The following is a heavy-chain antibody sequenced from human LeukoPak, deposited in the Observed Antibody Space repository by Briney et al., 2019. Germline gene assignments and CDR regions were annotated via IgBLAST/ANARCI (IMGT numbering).Heavy chain of an antibody. D-gene: IGHD6-19*01. CDR3: AKVGAVAAVEN. Sequence: GGSLRPSCAASGFTVSSKYMSWVRQAPGKGLEWVSVIYTGETTYYADSVKGRFTISRDNSKNTLCLQMDGLRVEDTAVYYCAKVGAVAAVENWGQGTLVTVSS. CDR1: GFTVSSKY. CDR2: IYTGETT. V-gene: IGHV3-66*01. J-gene: IGHJ4*02.